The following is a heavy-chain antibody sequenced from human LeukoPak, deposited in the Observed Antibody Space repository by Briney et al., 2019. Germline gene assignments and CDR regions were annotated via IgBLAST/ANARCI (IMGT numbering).Heavy chain of an antibody. Sequence: SETLSLTCAVSGGSISSSNWWSWVRQPPGKGLEWIGEIYHSGSTNYNPSLKSRVTISVDKSKNQFSLKLSSVTAADTAVYYCARSALYGDQPYYFDYWGQGTLVTVSS. CDR3: ARSALYGDQPYYFDY. J-gene: IGHJ4*02. CDR2: IYHSGST. V-gene: IGHV4-4*02. D-gene: IGHD4-17*01. CDR1: GGSISSSNW.